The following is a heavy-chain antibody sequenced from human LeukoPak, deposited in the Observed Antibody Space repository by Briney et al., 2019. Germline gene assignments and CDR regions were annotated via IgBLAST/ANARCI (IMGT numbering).Heavy chain of an antibody. J-gene: IGHJ6*03. CDR2: MNPNSGNT. V-gene: IGHV1-8*01. CDR3: ARALSWTTESYYYMDV. CDR1: EHTFTTYD. Sequence: ASVKVSYTPSEHTFTTYDINWVRQATGHGLEWMGWMNPNSGNTGYAQKFQGRVTMTKNTSITTAYMDLSSLRSEDTAVYYCARALSWTTESYYYMDVWGKGTTVTVSS. D-gene: IGHD3/OR15-3a*01.